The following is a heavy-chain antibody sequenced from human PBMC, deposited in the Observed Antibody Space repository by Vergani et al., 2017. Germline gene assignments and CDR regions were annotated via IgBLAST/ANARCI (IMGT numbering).Heavy chain of an antibody. D-gene: IGHD3-22*01. Sequence: EVQLVQSGAEVKKPGESLKISCQISGYSFTNYWIGWVRQMPGKGLEWMGIIHPADSDTRYSPSFQGQVTISGDKSIRTAYLQRSSLRASDSAMYYCASLYGRDSSGSKYFDYWGQGTLVTVSS. CDR3: ASLYGRDSSGSKYFDY. V-gene: IGHV5-51*01. J-gene: IGHJ4*02. CDR2: IHPADSDT. CDR1: GYSFTNYW.